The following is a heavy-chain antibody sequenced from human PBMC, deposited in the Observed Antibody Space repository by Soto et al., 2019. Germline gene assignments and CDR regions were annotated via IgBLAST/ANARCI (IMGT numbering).Heavy chain of an antibody. CDR3: ARVKGPPYYGSGSYYKQYYFDY. D-gene: IGHD3-10*01. Sequence: SETLSLTCTVSGGSVSSGSYYWSWIRQPPGKGLEWIGYIYYSGSTNYNPPLKSRVTISVDTSKNQFSLKLSTVTAADTAVYYCARVKGPPYYGSGSYYKQYYFDYWGQGTLVTVSS. CDR2: IYYSGST. V-gene: IGHV4-61*01. J-gene: IGHJ4*02. CDR1: GGSVSSGSYY.